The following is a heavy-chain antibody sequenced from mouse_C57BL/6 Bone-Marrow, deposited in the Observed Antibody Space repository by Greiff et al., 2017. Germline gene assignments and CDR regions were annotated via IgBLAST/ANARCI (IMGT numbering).Heavy chain of an antibody. CDR3: AYGNYGDAMDY. CDR2: IDPEDGET. CDR1: GFNIKDYY. V-gene: IGHV14-2*01. D-gene: IGHD2-10*02. Sequence: DVQLQESGAELVKPGASVKLSCTASGFNIKDYYMHWVKQRPEQGLEWIGRIDPEDGETKYAPKFQGKATITADTSSNTAYLPLSSLTSEDTAVYYCAYGNYGDAMDYWGQGTSVTVSS. J-gene: IGHJ4*01.